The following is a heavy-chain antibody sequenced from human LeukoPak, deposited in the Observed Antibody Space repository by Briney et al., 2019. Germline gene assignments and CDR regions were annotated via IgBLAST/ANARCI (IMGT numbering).Heavy chain of an antibody. Sequence: PSETLPLTCAVYGGSFSGYYWSWIRQPPGKGLEWIGEINHSGSNKYNPSLKGRVTISVDTSENQFSLKLSSATAADTAVYYCARAGIAARPFDYWGQGTLVTVSS. CDR3: ARAGIAARPFDY. V-gene: IGHV4-34*01. D-gene: IGHD6-6*01. CDR1: GGSFSGYY. CDR2: INHSGSN. J-gene: IGHJ4*02.